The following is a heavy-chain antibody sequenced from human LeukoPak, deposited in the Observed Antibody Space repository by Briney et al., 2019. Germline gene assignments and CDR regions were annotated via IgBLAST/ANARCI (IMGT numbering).Heavy chain of an antibody. J-gene: IGHJ3*02. V-gene: IGHV4-39*01. CDR3: ARHDIVLMVYAIVAFDI. CDR1: GGSISSSSYY. CDR2: IYYSGST. D-gene: IGHD2-8*01. Sequence: PSETLSFTCTVSGGSISSSSYYWGWIRQPPGKGLEWIGTIYYSGSTYYNPSLKSRVTISVDTSKNQFSLKLSSVTAADTAVYYCARHDIVLMVYAIVAFDIWGQGTMVTVSS.